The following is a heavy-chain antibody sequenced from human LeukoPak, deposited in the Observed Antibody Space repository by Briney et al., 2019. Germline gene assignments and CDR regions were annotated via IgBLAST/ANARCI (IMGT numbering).Heavy chain of an antibody. Sequence: GASVKVSCKASGYTFTGYYMHWVRQAPGQGLEWMGWINPNSGGTNYEQKFQGRVTMTRDTSISTAYMDLSRLRSDDTAVYYCARDREGGSGWFDPWGQGTLVTVSS. CDR3: ARDREGGSGWFDP. D-gene: IGHD3-16*01. V-gene: IGHV1-2*02. CDR2: INPNSGGT. CDR1: GYTFTGYY. J-gene: IGHJ5*02.